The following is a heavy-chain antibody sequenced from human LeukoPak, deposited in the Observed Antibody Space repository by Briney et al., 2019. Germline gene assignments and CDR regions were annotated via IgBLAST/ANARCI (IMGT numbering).Heavy chain of an antibody. D-gene: IGHD1-1*01. V-gene: IGHV3-66*04. J-gene: IGHJ4*02. CDR2: IYSGGNT. CDR1: GFTVSSNY. Sequence: PGGSLRLSCAASGFTVSSNYMSWVRQAPGKGLEWVSVIYSGGNTYYADSVKGRFTISRDNSKNTLYLQMNSLRAEDTAVYYCARHRVGTTYDYWGQGTLVTVSS. CDR3: ARHRVGTTYDY.